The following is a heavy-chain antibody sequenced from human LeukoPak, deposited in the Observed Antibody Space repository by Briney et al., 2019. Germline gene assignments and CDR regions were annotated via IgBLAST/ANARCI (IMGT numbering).Heavy chain of an antibody. CDR2: IYTSGST. J-gene: IGHJ5*02. CDR1: GGSISSDSYY. D-gene: IGHD3-10*01. V-gene: IGHV4-61*02. CDR3: ARATYYGNWFDP. Sequence: SETLSLTCTVSGGSISSDSYYWSWIRQPAGKGLEWIGRIYTSGSTNYNPSLKSRVTISVDTSKNQFSLTLSSVTAADTAVYYCARATYYGNWFDPWGQGTLVTVSS.